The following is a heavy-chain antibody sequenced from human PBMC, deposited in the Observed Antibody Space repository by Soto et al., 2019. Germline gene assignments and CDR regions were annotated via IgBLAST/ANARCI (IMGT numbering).Heavy chain of an antibody. CDR2: ISGVDGYS. CDR3: ARDRSYSNYYYYYYAMDV. Sequence: SLRLSCAASGFTFNNYAMNWVRQAPGKGLEWVSAISGVDGYSSYTDSAKGRFTISRDDSDNTLYLQMNSLRVEDTAVYFCARDRSYSNYYYYYYAMDVWGQGTTVTVSS. D-gene: IGHD4-4*01. V-gene: IGHV3-23*01. J-gene: IGHJ6*02. CDR1: GFTFNNYA.